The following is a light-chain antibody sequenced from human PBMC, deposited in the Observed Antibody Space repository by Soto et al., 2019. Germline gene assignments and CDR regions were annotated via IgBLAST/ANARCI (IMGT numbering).Light chain of an antibody. CDR2: GAS. CDR1: QSVSSSY. V-gene: IGKV3-20*01. CDR3: PQYGSSLQT. J-gene: IGKJ1*01. Sequence: EIVLTHSPGTLSLSPGERATLSCRASQSVSSSYLAWYQQKPGQAPRLLIYGASSRATGIPDRFSGSGSGKDLTLTISRLEPEDFAVYYCPQYGSSLQTVGQGTKVDIK.